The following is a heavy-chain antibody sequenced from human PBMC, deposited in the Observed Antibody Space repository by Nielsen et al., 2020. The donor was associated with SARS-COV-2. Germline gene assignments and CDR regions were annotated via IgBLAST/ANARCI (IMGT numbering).Heavy chain of an antibody. CDR3: AKAFGEYCSSTSCYAEYYYYGMDV. D-gene: IGHD2-2*01. CDR1: GFTFSSYA. CDR2: ISSNGGST. J-gene: IGHJ6*02. V-gene: IGHV3-64*01. Sequence: GESLKTSCAASGFTFSSYAMHWVRQAPGKGLEYVSAISSNGGSTYYANSVKGRFTISRDNSKNTLYFQMGSLRAEDMAVYYCAKAFGEYCSSTSCYAEYYYYGMDVWGQGTTVTVSS.